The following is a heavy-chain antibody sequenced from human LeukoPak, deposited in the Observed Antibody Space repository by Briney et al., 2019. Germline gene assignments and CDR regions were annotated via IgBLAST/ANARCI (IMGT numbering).Heavy chain of an antibody. CDR2: IIPIFGTA. D-gene: IGHD7-27*01. CDR3: ASSGERYYFDY. J-gene: IGHJ4*02. V-gene: IGHV1-69*05. CDR1: GGTFSSYA. Sequence: ASVKVSCKXSGGTFSSYAISWVRQSPGQGLEWMGRIIPIFGTANYAQKFQGRVTITTDESTSTAYMELSSLRSEDTAVYYCASSGERYYFDYWGQGTLVTVSS.